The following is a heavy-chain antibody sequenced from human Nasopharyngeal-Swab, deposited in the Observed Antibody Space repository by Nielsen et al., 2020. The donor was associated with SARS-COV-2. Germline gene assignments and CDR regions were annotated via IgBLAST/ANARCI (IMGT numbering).Heavy chain of an antibody. CDR1: GDTVASNSAA. CDR3: ARGAQRSDWV. CDR2: TYYRSTWNN. J-gene: IGHJ4*02. V-gene: IGHV6-1*01. Sequence: SETLSLTCAISGDTVASNSAAWLWISPSASRGLEWLGKTYYRSTWNNDYAVTVKSRIIINPDTSKNQFSLQLNSVTPEDTAVYYCARGAQRSDWVWGQGTRVTVSS. D-gene: IGHD2-21*02.